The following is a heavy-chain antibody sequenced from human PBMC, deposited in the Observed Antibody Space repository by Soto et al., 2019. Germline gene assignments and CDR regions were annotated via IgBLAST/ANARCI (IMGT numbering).Heavy chain of an antibody. Sequence: QVQLVQSGAEVKKPGSSVKVSCTASGDTFTSYAFSWVRQAPGQGLEWMGGIIPMFGTPNYAQKFQGRLTITADKSTSTVYRELSGLRSDDTAVYFCARNGVAGMDFWGQGTLVTVSS. D-gene: IGHD3-3*01. CDR1: GDTFTSYA. V-gene: IGHV1-69*06. CDR3: ARNGVAGMDF. J-gene: IGHJ4*02. CDR2: IIPMFGTP.